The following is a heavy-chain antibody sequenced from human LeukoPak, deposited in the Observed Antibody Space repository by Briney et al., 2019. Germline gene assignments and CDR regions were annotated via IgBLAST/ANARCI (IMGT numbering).Heavy chain of an antibody. CDR2: ISSGSSYI. D-gene: IGHD1-26*01. CDR1: GFTFSSYT. Sequence: GGSLRLSCAASGFTFSSYTMNWVRQAPGKGLEWVSSISSGSSYIYYADSVKGRFTISRDNAKNSLYLQMNSLRAEDTAVYYCARDPYSGGYGDYYYYCMDVWGKGTMVTISS. V-gene: IGHV3-21*01. J-gene: IGHJ6*03. CDR3: ARDPYSGGYGDYYYYCMDV.